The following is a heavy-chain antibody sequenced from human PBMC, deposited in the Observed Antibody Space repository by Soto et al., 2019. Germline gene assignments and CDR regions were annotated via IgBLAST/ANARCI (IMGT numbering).Heavy chain of an antibody. D-gene: IGHD4-17*01. CDR3: ARFGVVSRGMTTVTTGHYYYGMDV. CDR1: GYSFTSYW. Sequence: PGESLKISCKGSGYSFTSYWIGWVRQMPGKGLEWMGIIYPGDSDTRYSPSFQGQVTISADKSISTAYLQWSSLKASDTAMYYCARFGVVSRGMTTVTTGHYYYGMDVWGQGTTVTVSS. J-gene: IGHJ6*02. CDR2: IYPGDSDT. V-gene: IGHV5-51*01.